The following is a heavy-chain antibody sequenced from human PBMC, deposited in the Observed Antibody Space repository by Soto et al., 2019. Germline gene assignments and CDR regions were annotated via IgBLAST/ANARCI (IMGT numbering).Heavy chain of an antibody. V-gene: IGHV4-59*08. Sequence: SETLSLTCTVSGGSLSPNYWGWIRQPPGKGLEWIGYIYYGGTTTNNPSLNSRVAISIDTSKNQFSLTLRSVTAADTAVYYCARLGAYYQSLDPWGQGILVTVS. CDR3: ARLGAYYQSLDP. CDR1: GGSLSPNY. D-gene: IGHD3-22*01. J-gene: IGHJ5*02. CDR2: IYYGGTT.